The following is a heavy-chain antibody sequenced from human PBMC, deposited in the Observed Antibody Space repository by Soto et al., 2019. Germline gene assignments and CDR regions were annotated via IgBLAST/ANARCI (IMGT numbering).Heavy chain of an antibody. V-gene: IGHV3-11*05. Sequence: QVQLVESGGGLVKPGGSLRLSCAASGFTFSDYYMSWIRQAPGKGLEWVSYISSSSSYTNYADSVEGRFTISIDNAKNSLYLQRNSLRGEDTAVYYCARDGGTSELDYWGQGTLVTVSS. D-gene: IGHD1-1*01. CDR2: ISSSSSYT. CDR1: GFTFSDYY. J-gene: IGHJ4*02. CDR3: ARDGGTSELDY.